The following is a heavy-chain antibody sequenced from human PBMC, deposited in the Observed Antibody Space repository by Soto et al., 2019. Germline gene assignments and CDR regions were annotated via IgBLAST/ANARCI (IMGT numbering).Heavy chain of an antibody. CDR3: ARERGRGGANY. Sequence: QVQLVQSGAEVKKPGASVTVSCKASGYTFTSYDINWVRQATGQGLEWMGWMNPNSGNTCYAQKFQGRVTMTRNTSITTAYMEPRTLSPADPAVYDCARERGRGGANYWGQGTLVTVPS. V-gene: IGHV1-8*01. CDR2: MNPNSGNT. CDR1: GYTFTSYD. D-gene: IGHD3-16*01. J-gene: IGHJ4*02.